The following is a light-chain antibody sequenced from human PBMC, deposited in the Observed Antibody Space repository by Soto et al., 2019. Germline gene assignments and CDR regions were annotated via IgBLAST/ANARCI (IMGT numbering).Light chain of an antibody. CDR3: QQRSNWPWT. CDR1: QSVTNY. Sequence: EIVLTQSPATLSLSPGERATLSCRASQSVTNYLAWYQQKPGQAPRLLIYDASNRATGIPCRFSGSGSGTDFTLTISSLEPEDFAVYYCQQRSNWPWTFGQGTKVEIK. J-gene: IGKJ1*01. V-gene: IGKV3-11*01. CDR2: DAS.